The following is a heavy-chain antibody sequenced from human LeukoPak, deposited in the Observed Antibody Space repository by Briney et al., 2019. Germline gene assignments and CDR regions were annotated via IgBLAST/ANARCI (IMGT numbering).Heavy chain of an antibody. J-gene: IGHJ4*02. CDR1: GYFFTNYW. Sequence: GESLKISCKGSGYFFTNYWIAWVRQMPGKGLEWMGVIYPGDSDTRYSPSFQGQVTISADKSISTAYLRWSSLKASDTAMYYCARAATVVTHFDYWGQGTLVTVSS. CDR3: ARAATVVTHFDY. D-gene: IGHD4-23*01. CDR2: IYPGDSDT. V-gene: IGHV5-51*01.